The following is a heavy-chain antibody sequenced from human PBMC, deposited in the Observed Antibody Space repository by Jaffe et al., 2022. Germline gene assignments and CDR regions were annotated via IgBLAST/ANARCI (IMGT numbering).Heavy chain of an antibody. CDR2: IYHSGST. Sequence: QVQLQESGPGLVKPSGTLSLTCAVSGGSISSSNWWSWVRQPPGKGLEWIGEIYHSGSTNYNPSLKSRVTISVDKSKNQFSLKLSSVTAADTAVYYCARTNYDYIWGSYDHDAFDIWGQGTMVTVSS. CDR1: GGSISSSNW. D-gene: IGHD3-16*01. V-gene: IGHV4-4*02. CDR3: ARTNYDYIWGSYDHDAFDI. J-gene: IGHJ3*02.